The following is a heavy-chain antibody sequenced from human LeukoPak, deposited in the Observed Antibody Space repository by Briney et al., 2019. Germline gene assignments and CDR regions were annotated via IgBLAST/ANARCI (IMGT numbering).Heavy chain of an antibody. D-gene: IGHD6-13*01. J-gene: IGHJ4*02. CDR1: GFSLRTRGMC. CDR2: IDWDDDK. V-gene: IGHV2-70*11. Sequence: RESGPALVKPTQTLTLTCTFSGFSLRTRGMCVSWIRQPPGKALEWLSRIDWDDDKYYSTSLNTRLTISKDTSKTQVVLTMTNMDPVDTATYYCARLRIAAAGTFDYWGQGTLVTVSS. CDR3: ARLRIAAAGTFDY.